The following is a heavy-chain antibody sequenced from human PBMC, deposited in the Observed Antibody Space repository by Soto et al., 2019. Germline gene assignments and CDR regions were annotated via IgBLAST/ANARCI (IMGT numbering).Heavy chain of an antibody. Sequence: QVQLQESGPGLVKPSETLYLTCTVSGGSISSYYWSWIRQPPGKGLEWIGYIYYSGSTNYNPSLKSRVTISVDTSKNQFSLKLSSVTAADTAVYYCARDKDYYGMDVWGQGTTVTVSS. V-gene: IGHV4-59*01. J-gene: IGHJ6*02. CDR3: ARDKDYYGMDV. CDR1: GGSISSYY. CDR2: IYYSGST.